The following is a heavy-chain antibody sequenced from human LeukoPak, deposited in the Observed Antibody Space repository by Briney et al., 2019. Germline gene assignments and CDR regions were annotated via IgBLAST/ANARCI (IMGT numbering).Heavy chain of an antibody. D-gene: IGHD6-13*01. CDR3: ARLFSAAA. J-gene: IGHJ5*02. V-gene: IGHV3-30-3*01. Sequence: GGSLRLSCAASGFTFSSYAMHWVRQAPGKGLEWVAVISYDGSNKYYADSVKGRFTISRDNSKDTLYLQMNSLRAEDTAVYYCARLFSAAAWGQGTLVTVSS. CDR1: GFTFSSYA. CDR2: ISYDGSNK.